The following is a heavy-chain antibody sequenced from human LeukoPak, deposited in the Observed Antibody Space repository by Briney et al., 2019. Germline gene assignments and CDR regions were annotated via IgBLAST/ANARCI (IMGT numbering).Heavy chain of an antibody. D-gene: IGHD2-15*01. Sequence: SVKVSCKASGGTFSSYAISWVRQAPGQGLEWMGRIIPILDIENYVQKFQGRLTITADKSTSTAYMELSSLRSEDTAVYYCAKQTGYCSGSTCYYYHGMDVWGQGTTVTVSS. J-gene: IGHJ6*02. CDR3: AKQTGYCSGSTCYYYHGMDV. V-gene: IGHV1-69*04. CDR2: IIPILDIE. CDR1: GGTFSSYA.